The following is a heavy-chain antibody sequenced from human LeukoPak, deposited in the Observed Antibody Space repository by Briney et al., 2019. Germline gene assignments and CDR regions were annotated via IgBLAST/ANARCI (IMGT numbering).Heavy chain of an antibody. J-gene: IGHJ4*02. CDR2: INHSGST. V-gene: IGHV4-34*01. CDR3: ARGLGYDFWSGYYTGGYYFDY. CDR1: GGSFSGYY. D-gene: IGHD3-3*01. Sequence: SETLSLTCAVYGGSFSGYYWSWIRQPPGKGLEWIGQINHSGSTNYNPSLKSRVTISVGTSKNQFSLKLSSVTAADTAVYYCARGLGYDFWSGYYTGGYYFDYWGQGTLVTVSS.